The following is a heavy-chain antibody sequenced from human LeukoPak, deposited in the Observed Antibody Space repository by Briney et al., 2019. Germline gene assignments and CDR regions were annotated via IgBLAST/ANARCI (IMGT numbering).Heavy chain of an antibody. V-gene: IGHV3-30-3*01. CDR3: ARAAAAGSYFFFDY. J-gene: IGHJ4*02. D-gene: IGHD6-13*01. CDR1: GFTFSSYA. CDR2: MSYDGSNK. Sequence: GGSLRLSCAASGFTFSSYAMHWVRQAPGKGLEWVAVMSYDGSNKYYADSVKGRFTISRDNSKNTLYLQMNSLRAEDTAVYYCARAAAAGSYFFFDYWGQGTLVTVSS.